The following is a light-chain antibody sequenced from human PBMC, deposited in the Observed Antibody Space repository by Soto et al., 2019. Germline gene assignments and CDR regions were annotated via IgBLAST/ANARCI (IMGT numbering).Light chain of an antibody. CDR2: AAS. J-gene: IGKJ4*01. Sequence: AIQMTQSPSSLSVSVGDRVTITCRASQDIGNDVGWYQQKPGKDPKLLIYAASSLQSGVPSRFSGSRSGTDFTLTISSLQPEDFATYYCLQDHNYPLTFGGGTKVEIK. CDR1: QDIGND. CDR3: LQDHNYPLT. V-gene: IGKV1-6*01.